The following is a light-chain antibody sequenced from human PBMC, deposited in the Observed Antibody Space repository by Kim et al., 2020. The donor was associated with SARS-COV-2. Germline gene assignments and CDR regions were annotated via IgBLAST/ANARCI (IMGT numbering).Light chain of an antibody. J-gene: IGLJ3*02. CDR2: QDS. CDR1: KLGDKY. CDR3: QAWDSSTNWV. Sequence: VSPGQTASITCSGDKLGDKYACWYQQKPGQSPVLVIYQDSKRPSGIPERFSGSNSGNTATLTISGTQAMDEADYYCQAWDSSTNWVFGGGTQLNVL. V-gene: IGLV3-1*01.